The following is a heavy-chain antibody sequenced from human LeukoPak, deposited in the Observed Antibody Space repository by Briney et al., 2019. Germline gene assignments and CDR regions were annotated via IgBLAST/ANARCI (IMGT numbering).Heavy chain of an antibody. J-gene: IGHJ3*02. CDR2: IRNDGNNE. CDR3: ARDPAPATGAFDI. CDR1: GFTFSRYG. V-gene: IGHV3-30*02. Sequence: PGGSLRLSCAASGFTFSRYGMHWVRQAPGKGLEWVAHIRNDGNNEYYEESVKGRFTISRDTSKNTLYLQMNSLRVDDTAVYYCARDPAPATGAFDIWGQGTMVIIS. D-gene: IGHD1-1*01.